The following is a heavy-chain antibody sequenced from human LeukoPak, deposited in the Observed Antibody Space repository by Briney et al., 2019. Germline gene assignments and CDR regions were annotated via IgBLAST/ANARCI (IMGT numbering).Heavy chain of an antibody. CDR2: ISAYNGNT. J-gene: IGHJ6*03. CDR1: GFTFTSFG. D-gene: IGHD3-10*01. CDR3: ASQGVPVRGVAYYYYYYMDV. Sequence: ASVKVSCKASGFTFTSFGFSWVRQAPGQGLEWMGWISAYNGNTNYAQKLQGRVTMTTDTSTSTAYMELRSLRSDDTAVYYCASQGVPVRGVAYYYYYYMDVWGKGTTVTVSS. V-gene: IGHV1-18*01.